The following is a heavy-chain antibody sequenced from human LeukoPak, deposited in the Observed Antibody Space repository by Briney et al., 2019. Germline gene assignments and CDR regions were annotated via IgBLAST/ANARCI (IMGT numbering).Heavy chain of an antibody. V-gene: IGHV1-69*01. D-gene: IGHD3-10*01. CDR2: IIPIFGTA. Sequence: SVKVSCKASGGTFSSYAISWVRQAPGQGLEWMGGIIPIFGTANYAQKLQGRVTITADESTSTAYMELSSLRFEDTAVYYCAREINYGKPGLDYWGQGTLVTVSS. J-gene: IGHJ4*02. CDR3: AREINYGKPGLDY. CDR1: GGTFSSYA.